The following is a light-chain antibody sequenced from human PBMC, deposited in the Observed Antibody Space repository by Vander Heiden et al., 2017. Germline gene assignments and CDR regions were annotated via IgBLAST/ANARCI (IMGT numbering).Light chain of an antibody. CDR3: QQHDNWPPLT. Sequence: EIALTQSPVTLSVSPGERATLSCRASQSVRSNLAWYQQRPGQAPRLLIYGASTRATGIPARFSGSGYGIEFTLTISSLQSEDFAVYFCQQHDNWPPLTFGGGTMVEV. CDR2: GAS. J-gene: IGKJ4*01. V-gene: IGKV3-15*01. CDR1: QSVRSN.